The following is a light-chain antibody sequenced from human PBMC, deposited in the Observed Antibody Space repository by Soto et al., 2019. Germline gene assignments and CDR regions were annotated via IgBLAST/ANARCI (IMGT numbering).Light chain of an antibody. V-gene: IGKV3-11*01. CDR3: QQLNSYLGT. Sequence: EIVMTQSPATLSVSPGERATLSCRASQSVINYLAWYQQKPGQAPRLLIYDTSNRATGIPARFSGSGSGTDFTLIISSLEPEDFATYYCQQLNSYLGTFGQGTRLEIK. CDR2: DTS. CDR1: QSVINY. J-gene: IGKJ5*01.